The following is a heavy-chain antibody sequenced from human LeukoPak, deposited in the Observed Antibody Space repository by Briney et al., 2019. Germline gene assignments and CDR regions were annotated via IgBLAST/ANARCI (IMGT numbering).Heavy chain of an antibody. CDR1: GFTFSTFP. CDR3: VKALTDDAFDI. Sequence: GGSLRLSCSASGFTFSTFPMHWVRQAPGKGLEYFSAISRNGDTTYYADTVKGRFTISRDNSKNTLYLQMSSLRPEDTAVYYCVKALTDDAFDIWGQGTMVTVSS. J-gene: IGHJ3*02. CDR2: ISRNGDTT. V-gene: IGHV3-64D*06.